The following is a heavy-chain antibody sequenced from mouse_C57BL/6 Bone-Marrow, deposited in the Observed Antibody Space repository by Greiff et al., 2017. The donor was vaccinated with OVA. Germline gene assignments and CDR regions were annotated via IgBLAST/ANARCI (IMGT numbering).Heavy chain of an antibody. CDR2: IDPSDSET. J-gene: IGHJ3*01. V-gene: IGHV1-52*01. Sequence: VQLQQPGAELVRPGSSVKLSCKASGYTFTSYWMHWVKQRPIQGLEWIGNIDPSDSETHYNQKFKDKATLTVDKSSSTAYMQLSSLTSEDSAVDYCAREEGWGWFAYWGQGTLVTVSA. D-gene: IGHD3-3*01. CDR3: AREEGWGWFAY. CDR1: GYTFTSYW.